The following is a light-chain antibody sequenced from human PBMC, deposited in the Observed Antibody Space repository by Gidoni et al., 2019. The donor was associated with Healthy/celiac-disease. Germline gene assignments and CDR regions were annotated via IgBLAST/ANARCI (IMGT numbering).Light chain of an antibody. J-gene: IGKJ3*01. V-gene: IGKV1-39*01. Sequence: DIKMTQSPSSLSASVGDRVTINCRASQSISSYLNWYQQKPGNAPKLLIYAASSLQSGVPSRFSGSGSGTDFTLTISSLQPEDFATYYCQQSYSTFTFGPGTKVDIK. CDR3: QQSYSTFT. CDR2: AAS. CDR1: QSISSY.